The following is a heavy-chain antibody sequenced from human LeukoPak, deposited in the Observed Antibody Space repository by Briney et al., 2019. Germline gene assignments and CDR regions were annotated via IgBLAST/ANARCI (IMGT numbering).Heavy chain of an antibody. D-gene: IGHD1-26*01. J-gene: IGHJ5*02. V-gene: IGHV1-2*02. CDR3: AKVGATQLKNWFDP. CDR1: GYTFTGYY. Sequence: GASVKVSCKASGYTFTGYYMHWVRQAPGQGLEWMGWINPNSGGTNYAQKFQGRVTMTRDTSISTAYMELSSLRSEDTAMYYCAKVGATQLKNWFDPWGQGTLVTVSS. CDR2: INPNSGGT.